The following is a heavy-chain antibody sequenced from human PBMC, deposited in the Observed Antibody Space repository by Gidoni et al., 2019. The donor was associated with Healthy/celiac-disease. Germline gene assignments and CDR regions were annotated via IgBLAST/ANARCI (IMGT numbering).Heavy chain of an antibody. Sequence: EVQLVESGGGLVQPGGSLALSCAASGFPFSSYWMHWVRQAPGKGLVWVSRINSDGSSTSYADSVKGRFTISRDNAKNTLYLQMNSLRAEDTAVYYCARDPLEANWFDPWGQGTLVTVSS. J-gene: IGHJ5*02. V-gene: IGHV3-74*01. CDR2: INSDGSST. CDR1: GFPFSSYW. D-gene: IGHD1-1*01. CDR3: ARDPLEANWFDP.